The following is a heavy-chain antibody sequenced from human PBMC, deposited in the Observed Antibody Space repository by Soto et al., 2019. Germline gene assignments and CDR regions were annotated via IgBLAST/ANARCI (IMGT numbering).Heavy chain of an antibody. V-gene: IGHV1-2*02. J-gene: IGHJ6*02. D-gene: IGHD3-10*01. CDR3: ARNMDYYYGPGSGNGHGF. Sequence: QVQLVQSGAEMKEPGDSVRVSCEASGYTFTSYYIHWVRQAPGQGLEWMGWLNPKFGETTYAQDFQGRVSMTRDMSISTVYMELSRLTSDDTAIYYCARNMDYYYGPGSGNGHGFWGQGTTVTVFS. CDR1: GYTFTSYY. CDR2: LNPKFGET.